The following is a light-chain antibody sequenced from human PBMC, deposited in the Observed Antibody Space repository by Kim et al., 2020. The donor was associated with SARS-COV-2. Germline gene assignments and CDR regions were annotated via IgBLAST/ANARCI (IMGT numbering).Light chain of an antibody. V-gene: IGKV3-20*01. CDR1: QKITSNY. J-gene: IGKJ1*01. Sequence: PGERATLSFRASQKITSNYLAWCDHKPGQAPRLLIYGSSSRAAGVPDRFSSSGSETDFTLTISSLEPEGIAGYYCEKYDDAPWMFGQGTKV. CDR3: EKYDDAPWM. CDR2: GSS.